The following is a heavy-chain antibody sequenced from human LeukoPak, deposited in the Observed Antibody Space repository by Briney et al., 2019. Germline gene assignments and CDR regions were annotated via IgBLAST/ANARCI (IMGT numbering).Heavy chain of an antibody. J-gene: IGHJ4*02. CDR1: GFTFSRYW. CDR2: INSDGSST. V-gene: IGHV3-74*01. D-gene: IGHD6-6*01. Sequence: GGSLRLSCAASGFTFSRYWMHWVPQAPGQGLVWVSRINSDGSSTSYADSVKGRFTISRDNAKNTLYLQMNSLRAEDTAVYYCARAIGSSEFDYWGQGTLVTVSS. CDR3: ARAIGSSEFDY.